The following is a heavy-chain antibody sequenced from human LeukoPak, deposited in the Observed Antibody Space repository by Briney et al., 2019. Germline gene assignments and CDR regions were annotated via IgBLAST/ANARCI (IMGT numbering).Heavy chain of an antibody. Sequence: PSETLSLTCAVYGGSFSGHYWTWIRQPPGKGLEWIGEINHSGSTNYNPSLKSRVTISVDTSKKHFSLKLSSVTAADTAIYYCARGRHEGDYWGQGTLVTVSS. V-gene: IGHV4-34*01. CDR3: ARGRHEGDY. CDR1: GGSFSGHY. J-gene: IGHJ4*02. CDR2: INHSGST.